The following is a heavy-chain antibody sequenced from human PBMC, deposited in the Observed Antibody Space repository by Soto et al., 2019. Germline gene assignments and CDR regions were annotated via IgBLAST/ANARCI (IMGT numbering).Heavy chain of an antibody. CDR3: VRGMLRGYYFDY. V-gene: IGHV4-30-4*01. J-gene: IGHJ4*02. CDR1: GHSLNSGDYY. D-gene: IGHD2-15*01. CDR2: IYYSGST. Sequence: PSETLSLTCTASGHSLNSGDYYWTWIRQPPGKGLEYIGYIYYSGSTYYNPSLKSRVTISIDTSKNKFSLNLSSVTAADTAVYYCVRGMLRGYYFDYWGQGALVTVSS.